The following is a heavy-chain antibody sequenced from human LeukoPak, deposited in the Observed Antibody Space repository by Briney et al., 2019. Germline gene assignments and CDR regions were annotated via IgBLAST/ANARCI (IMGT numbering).Heavy chain of an antibody. V-gene: IGHV1-2*02. J-gene: IGHJ6*04. D-gene: IGHD3-3*01. CDR1: GYTFTGYY. Sequence: HRASVKVSCKASGYTFTGYYMHWVRQAPGQGLEWMGWINPNSGGTNYAQKFQGRVTMTRDTSISTAYMELRSLRSDDTAVYYCATRGALYYDFWSGPSMAMDVWGKGTTVTVSS. CDR3: ATRGALYYDFWSGPSMAMDV. CDR2: INPNSGGT.